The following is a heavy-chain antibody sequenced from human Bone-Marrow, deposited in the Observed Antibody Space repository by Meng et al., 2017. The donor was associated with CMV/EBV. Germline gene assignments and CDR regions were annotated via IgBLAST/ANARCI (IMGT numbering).Heavy chain of an antibody. CDR2: INPSGGST. Sequence: ASVKVSCKASGYTFASYYMHWVRQAPGQGLEWMGIINPSGGSTSYAQKFQGRVTMTRDTSTSTVYMELSSLRSEDTAVYYCASNVLGSYGMDVWGQGTTVTVSS. CDR1: GYTFASYY. V-gene: IGHV1-46*01. J-gene: IGHJ6*02. CDR3: ASNVLGSYGMDV. D-gene: IGHD3-16*01.